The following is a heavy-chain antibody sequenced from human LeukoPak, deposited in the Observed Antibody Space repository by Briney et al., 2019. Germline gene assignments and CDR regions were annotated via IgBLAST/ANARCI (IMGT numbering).Heavy chain of an antibody. CDR1: GFTFSNYR. V-gene: IGHV3-20*04. CDR3: ARGRKGYYYYYYMDV. Sequence: GGSLRLSCAASGFTFSNYRMNWVRQAPGKGLELVSGINWNGGSTGYADSVKGRFTISRDNAKNSLYLQMNSLRAEDTALYYCARGRKGYYYYYYMDVWGKGTTVTVSS. CDR2: INWNGGST. J-gene: IGHJ6*03.